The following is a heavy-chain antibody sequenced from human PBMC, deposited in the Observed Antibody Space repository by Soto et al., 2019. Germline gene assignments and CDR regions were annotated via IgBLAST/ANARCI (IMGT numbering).Heavy chain of an antibody. CDR1: GGSIRSYY. V-gene: IGHV4-4*07. CDR2: IYTSGST. Sequence: QVQLQESGPGLVKPSETLSLTCNVSGGSIRSYYWSWVRQPAGKPLEWIGRIYTSGSTNYNPSLKSRVSMSVDTSKNQFSLEVTSVTAADTAVYYSAREGASGFGMDVWGLGTTVTVSS. CDR3: AREGASGFGMDV. D-gene: IGHD1-26*01. J-gene: IGHJ6*02.